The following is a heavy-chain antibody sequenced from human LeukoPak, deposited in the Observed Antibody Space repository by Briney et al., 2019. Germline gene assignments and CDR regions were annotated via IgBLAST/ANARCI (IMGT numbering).Heavy chain of an antibody. Sequence: GGSLRLSCAASGFTFSSYAMTWARQTPEKGLGWVSAISGSGDRTYYADSVKGRFTISRDNSKNTVYLQMNALRAEDTALYYCAKWPEGAMNYFDYWGQGILVTVSS. CDR2: ISGSGDRT. CDR1: GFTFSSYA. J-gene: IGHJ4*02. CDR3: AKWPEGAMNYFDY. V-gene: IGHV3-23*01. D-gene: IGHD3-16*01.